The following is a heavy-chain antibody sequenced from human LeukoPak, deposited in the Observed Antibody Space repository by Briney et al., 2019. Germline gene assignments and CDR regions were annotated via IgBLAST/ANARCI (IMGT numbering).Heavy chain of an antibody. V-gene: IGHV4-38-2*02. J-gene: IGHJ4*02. D-gene: IGHD7-27*01. CDR3: AKRGNWGFFDY. CDR1: GYSITTGHY. Sequence: PSETLSLTCTVSGYSITTGHYWGWIRQPPGRGLEWIGSIYHGETTYYNPSLKTRLTISLDTSKNQFSLKVSSVTAADTAVYYCAKRGNWGFFDYWGQGTLVTVSS. CDR2: IYHGETT.